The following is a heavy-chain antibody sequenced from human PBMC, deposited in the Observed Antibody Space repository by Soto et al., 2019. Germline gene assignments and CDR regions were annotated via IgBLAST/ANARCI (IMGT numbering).Heavy chain of an antibody. J-gene: IGHJ6*02. D-gene: IGHD2-8*01. Sequence: LRLSCAASGFTFSSYSMNWVRQAPGKGLEWVSSISSSSSYIYYADSVKGRFTISRDNAKNSLYLQMNSLRAEDTAVYYCARGRDIVLMVYAINYYYGMDVWGQGTTVTVSS. V-gene: IGHV3-21*01. CDR2: ISSSSSYI. CDR3: ARGRDIVLMVYAINYYYGMDV. CDR1: GFTFSSYS.